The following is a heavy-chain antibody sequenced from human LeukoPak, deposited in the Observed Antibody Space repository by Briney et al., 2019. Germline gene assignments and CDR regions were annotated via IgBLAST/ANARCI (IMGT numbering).Heavy chain of an antibody. J-gene: IGHJ4*02. D-gene: IGHD5/OR15-5a*01. Sequence: SETLSLTCAVSGYSISSGYYWGWIRPPPGKGLEWIENIYHSGSTYYNPSLESRVTISVDTSKNQFSLKLTSVTAADTAVYYCARGSSGYSVQDYWGQGTLVTVSS. V-gene: IGHV4-38-2*01. CDR3: ARGSSGYSVQDY. CDR1: GYSISSGYY. CDR2: IYHSGST.